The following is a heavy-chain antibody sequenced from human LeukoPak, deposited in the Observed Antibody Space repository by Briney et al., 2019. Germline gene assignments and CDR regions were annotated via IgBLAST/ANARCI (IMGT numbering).Heavy chain of an antibody. CDR3: ARTQSGSYYMGYFDF. J-gene: IGHJ4*02. Sequence: SETLSLTCTVSSGSISTDCWSWLRQPPGKGLELIGFFAYTGSTNYNPSFKSRVTISLDMSKNQFSLKLSSVTAADTAVYYCARTQSGSYYMGYFDFWGQGTLVTVSS. D-gene: IGHD1-26*01. CDR2: FAYTGST. V-gene: IGHV4-59*01. CDR1: SGSISTDC.